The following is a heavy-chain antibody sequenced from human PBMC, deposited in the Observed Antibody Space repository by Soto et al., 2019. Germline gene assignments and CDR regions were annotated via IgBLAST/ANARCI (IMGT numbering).Heavy chain of an antibody. CDR2: IIPILGIA. CDR1: GGTFSSYT. CDR3: ARYCSSTSCYGSNWFDP. V-gene: IGHV1-69*02. D-gene: IGHD2-2*01. Sequence: QVQLVQSGAEVKKPGSSVKVSCKASGGTFSSYTISWVRQAPGQGLEWMGRIIPILGIANYAQKFQGRVTITADKSTSTAYMELSSLRSEDTAVYYCARYCSSTSCYGSNWFDPWAQGTLVTVSS. J-gene: IGHJ5*02.